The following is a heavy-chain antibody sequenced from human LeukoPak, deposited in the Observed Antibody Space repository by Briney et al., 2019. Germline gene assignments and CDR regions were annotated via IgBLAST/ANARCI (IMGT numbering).Heavy chain of an antibody. D-gene: IGHD3-9*01. V-gene: IGHV1-18*01. CDR3: ARDEDYHILTGYERFDY. Sequence: GASVKVSCKASGYTFTSYGISWVRQAPGQGLKWMGWISAYNSDTNYAQKLQGRVTMTTDTSTSTAYMELRSLRSGDTAVYYCARDEDYHILTGYERFDYWGQGTLVTVSS. J-gene: IGHJ4*02. CDR1: GYTFTSYG. CDR2: ISAYNSDT.